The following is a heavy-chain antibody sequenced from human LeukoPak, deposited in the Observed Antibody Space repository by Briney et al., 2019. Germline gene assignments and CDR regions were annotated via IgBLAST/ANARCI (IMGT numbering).Heavy chain of an antibody. CDR3: ARDRAAADLDY. V-gene: IGHV3-33*01. D-gene: IGHD6-13*01. CDR1: GFAFSRSG. J-gene: IGHJ4*02. Sequence: GGSLRLSCAASGFAFSRSGMHWVRQAPGKGLEWVAVVWYDGSNKHYADSVKGRFTISRDNSNNTLYLQMNSLRAEDTAVYYCARDRAAADLDYWGQGTLVTVSS. CDR2: VWYDGSNK.